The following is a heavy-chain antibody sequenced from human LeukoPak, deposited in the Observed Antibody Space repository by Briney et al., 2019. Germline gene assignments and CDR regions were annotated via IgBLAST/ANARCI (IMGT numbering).Heavy chain of an antibody. Sequence: SHTLSLTCAISGDRLSSNSAAWNWIRQSPSRGLEWQGRTYYWSKWYNNYTVSVKSRITINPDTSKNQFSLQLSSVTPEDTAVYYCARASGRGYSYGIDYWGQGTLVTVSS. D-gene: IGHD5-18*01. CDR1: GDRLSSNSAA. CDR2: TYYWSKWYN. CDR3: ARASGRGYSYGIDY. J-gene: IGHJ4*02. V-gene: IGHV6-1*01.